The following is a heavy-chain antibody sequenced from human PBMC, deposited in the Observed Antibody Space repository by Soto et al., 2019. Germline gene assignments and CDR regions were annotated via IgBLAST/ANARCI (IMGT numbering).Heavy chain of an antibody. CDR2: IFRRGTA. J-gene: IGHJ3*02. CDR1: GESVTNTF. CDR3: ARDLMGTGAFDI. V-gene: IGHV4-59*02. Sequence: PSQTLSLTWSVAGESVTNTFWRWIRPPPGKGLEWIGYIFRRGTAETADYNPSLKRRVTMSLDTSKYQVSLQLSSVTAADTAVYYCARDLMGTGAFDIWGQGALVTVSS.